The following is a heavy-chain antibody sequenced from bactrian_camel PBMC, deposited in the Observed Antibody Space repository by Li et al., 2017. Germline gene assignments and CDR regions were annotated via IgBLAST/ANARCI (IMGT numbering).Heavy chain of an antibody. CDR3: AGDLSPHIVVVTTSTT. D-gene: IGHD2*01. CDR2: ILENGTT. V-gene: IGHV3S63*01. CDR1: GFSFDDSE. Sequence: HVQLVESGGGSVQAGETLRLSCTAPGFSFDDSEMGWYRQAPGKERVVVSDILENGTTYYADSAKGRFTISQDQDTVYLQMNSLKSEDTALYYCAGDLSPHIVVVTTSTTGARGPRSPSP. J-gene: IGHJ4*01.